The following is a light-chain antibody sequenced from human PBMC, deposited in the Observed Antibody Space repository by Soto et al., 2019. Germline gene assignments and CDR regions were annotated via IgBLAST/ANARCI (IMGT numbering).Light chain of an antibody. CDR3: QPLKSFPPA. CDR2: AAS. J-gene: IGKJ4*01. Sequence: LTQAPSSLCASVGDRVTITCRASQGISSSLAWYQQQPGKAPKLLIYAASTLQSGVPSRFSGSGSGTDFTLTINSLQPEDFATYYCQPLKSFPPASVGGTKLDIK. CDR1: QGISSS. V-gene: IGKV1-9*01.